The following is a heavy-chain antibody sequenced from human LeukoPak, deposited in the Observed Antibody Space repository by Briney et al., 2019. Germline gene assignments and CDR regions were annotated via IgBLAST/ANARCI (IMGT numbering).Heavy chain of an antibody. CDR2: IYPDSGNT. CDR1: GYNFNVFY. V-gene: IGHV1-2*02. J-gene: IGHJ4*02. CDR3: ARFSPYSSSSGEAY. D-gene: IGHD6-6*01. Sequence: ASVTVSCKASGYNFNVFYIHWVRQAPGQGLEWMGRIYPDSGNTDYAQNFHGRVTMTRDTSVSTAYMELSRLRSDDTAVYFCARFSPYSSSSGEAYWGEGTLVTVPS.